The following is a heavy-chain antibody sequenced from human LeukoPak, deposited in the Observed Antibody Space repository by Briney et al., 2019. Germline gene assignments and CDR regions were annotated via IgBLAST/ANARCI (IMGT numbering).Heavy chain of an antibody. CDR1: GFTFSDYY. CDR2: ISSSGSTI. J-gene: IGHJ4*02. CDR3: ARDSTYYDHTY. V-gene: IGHV3-11*01. Sequence: PGGSLRLSCAASGFTFSDYYISWIRQAPGKGLEWVSYISSSGSTIYYADSVKGRFTISRDNAKNSLYLRMYSLRAEDTAVYYCARDSTYYDHTYWGQGTLVTVSS. D-gene: IGHD3-22*01.